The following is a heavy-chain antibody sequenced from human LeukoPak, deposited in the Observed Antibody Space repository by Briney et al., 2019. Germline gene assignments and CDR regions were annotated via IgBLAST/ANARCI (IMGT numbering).Heavy chain of an antibody. CDR1: GFTFFNYA. Sequence: GGSLRLSCAASGFTFFNYALIWVRQAPGKGLEWVSGVSNSGGVTYYADSVKGRFTISRDISKNTLYLQMNSLRAEDTAVYYCARGMYSSGWYSDYWGQGTLVTVSS. D-gene: IGHD6-19*01. CDR3: ARGMYSSGWYSDY. J-gene: IGHJ4*02. CDR2: VSNSGGVT. V-gene: IGHV3-23*01.